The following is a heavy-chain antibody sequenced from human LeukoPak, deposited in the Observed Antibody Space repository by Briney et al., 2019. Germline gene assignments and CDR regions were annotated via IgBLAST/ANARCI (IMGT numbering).Heavy chain of an antibody. D-gene: IGHD3-22*01. CDR1: GFTFSSYG. J-gene: IGHJ6*03. Sequence: PGGSLRLSCAASGFTFSSYGMSWVRQAPGKGLEWVSAIETGGASTYYADSVKGRFSISRDNAKNSLYLQMNSLRAEDTALYYCARHPPGNYDSSGYYYYYYYYMDVWGKGTTVTVSS. V-gene: IGHV3-23*05. CDR2: IETGGAST. CDR3: ARHPPGNYDSSGYYYYYYYYMDV.